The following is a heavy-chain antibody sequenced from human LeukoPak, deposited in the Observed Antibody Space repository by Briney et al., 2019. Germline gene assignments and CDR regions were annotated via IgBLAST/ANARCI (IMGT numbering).Heavy chain of an antibody. CDR1: GGSISSYY. D-gene: IGHD2-2*01. CDR2: IYYSGST. J-gene: IGHJ4*02. Sequence: SETLSLTCPVSGGSISSYYWSWIRQPPGKGLEWIGYIYYSGSTNYNPSLKSRVTISVDTSKNQFSLKLSSVTAANTAVYYCASVRRCSSTSCYSHFDYWGQGTLVTVSS. V-gene: IGHV4-59*01. CDR3: ASVRRCSSTSCYSHFDY.